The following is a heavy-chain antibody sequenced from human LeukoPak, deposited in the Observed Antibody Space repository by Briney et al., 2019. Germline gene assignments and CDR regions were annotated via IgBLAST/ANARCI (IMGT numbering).Heavy chain of an antibody. CDR2: IYHSRST. CDR3: ARGKSRGSHIDY. CDR1: GYSISSDYY. J-gene: IGHJ4*02. Sequence: SETLSLTCTVSGYSISSDYYWGWIRQPPGKGLEWIGSIYHSRSTYYNPSLKSRVTISVDTSKNQFSLKLRSVTAADTAMYYCARGKSRGSHIDYWGQGTLVTVSS. D-gene: IGHD1-26*01. V-gene: IGHV4-38-2*02.